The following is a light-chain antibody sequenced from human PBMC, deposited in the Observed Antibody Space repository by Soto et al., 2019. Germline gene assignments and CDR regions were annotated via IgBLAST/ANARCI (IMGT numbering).Light chain of an antibody. CDR2: GNT. J-gene: IGLJ2*01. CDR1: SSNIGAGYD. CDR3: LSFDSSLSVV. V-gene: IGLV1-40*01. Sequence: QLVLTQPPSVSGAPGQRVTISCTVSSSNIGAGYDVHWYQQLPGRAPKLLIYGNTNRPSGVPDRFSGSKSGTSASLAITGLQAEDEADYYCLSFDSSLSVVFGGGTKVTVL.